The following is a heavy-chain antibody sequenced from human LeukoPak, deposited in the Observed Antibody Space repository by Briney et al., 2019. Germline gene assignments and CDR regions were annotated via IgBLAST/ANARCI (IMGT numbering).Heavy chain of an antibody. Sequence: ASVTVSCKASGYTFTSYGISWVRQAPGQGLEWMGWISAYNGNTNYAQKLQGRVTMTTDTSTSTAYMELRSLRSDDTAVYYCARLSGPPMVVTAIPWGQGALVTVSS. D-gene: IGHD2-21*02. CDR3: ARLSGPPMVVTAIP. CDR1: GYTFTSYG. J-gene: IGHJ5*02. V-gene: IGHV1-18*01. CDR2: ISAYNGNT.